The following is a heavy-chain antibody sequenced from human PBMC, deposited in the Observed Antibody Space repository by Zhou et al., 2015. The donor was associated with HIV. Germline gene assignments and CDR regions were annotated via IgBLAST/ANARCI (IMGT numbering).Heavy chain of an antibody. CDR2: IIPIFGTA. CDR3: ARTYCGGDCYSSGTIRVSERRNPRYAFDI. Sequence: QVQLVQSGAEVKKPGSSVKVSCKASGGTFSSYAISWVRQAPGQGLEWMGGIIPIFGTANYAQKFQGRVTITADESTSTAYMELSSLRSEDTAVYYCARTYCGGDCYSSGTIRVSERRNPRYAFDIWGQGTMVTVSS. J-gene: IGHJ3*02. D-gene: IGHD2-21*02. CDR1: GGTFSSYA. V-gene: IGHV1-69*01.